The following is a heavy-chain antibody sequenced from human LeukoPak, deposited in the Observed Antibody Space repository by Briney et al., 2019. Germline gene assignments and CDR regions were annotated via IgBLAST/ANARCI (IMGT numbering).Heavy chain of an antibody. J-gene: IGHJ4*02. CDR3: ARVEAAAGTYFDY. V-gene: IGHV4-39*07. Sequence: TASETLSLTCTVSGGSISSSSYYWGWIRQPPGKGLEWIGSIYYSGSTYYNPSFKSRVTISVDTSKNQFSLKLSSVTAADTAVYYCARVEAAAGTYFDYWGQGTLVTVSS. D-gene: IGHD6-13*01. CDR1: GGSISSSSYY. CDR2: IYYSGST.